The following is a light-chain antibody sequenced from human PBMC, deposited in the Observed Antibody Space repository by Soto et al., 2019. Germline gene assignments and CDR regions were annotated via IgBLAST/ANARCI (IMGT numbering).Light chain of an antibody. J-gene: IGKJ4*01. Sequence: EIVLTQSPGTLSLSPGDRATLSCRASQSVSSTYLAWYQQRPGQAPRLLIYATSNRATGIPDRFSGSGSGTDFTLTISRLAPEDFAVYYCQQYAGSLALTFGGGTKVEI. CDR3: QQYAGSLALT. V-gene: IGKV3-20*01. CDR2: ATS. CDR1: QSVSSTY.